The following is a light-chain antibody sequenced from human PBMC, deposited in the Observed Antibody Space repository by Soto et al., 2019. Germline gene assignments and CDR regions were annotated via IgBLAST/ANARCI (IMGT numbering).Light chain of an antibody. CDR3: QQSYSTPST. CDR1: QSISSY. Sequence: DIQMTQSPSSLSASVGDRVTITCRASQSISSYFNWYQQKPGKAPKLLIYAASSLQSGVPSRFSGSGSGTNFTLTISSLQPEDFATYYCQQSYSTPSTFGTGTKVDIK. V-gene: IGKV1-39*01. CDR2: AAS. J-gene: IGKJ3*01.